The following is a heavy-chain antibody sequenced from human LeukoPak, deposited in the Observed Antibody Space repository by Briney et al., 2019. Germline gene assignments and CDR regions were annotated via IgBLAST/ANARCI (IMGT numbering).Heavy chain of an antibody. Sequence: PGGSLRLSCAASGFTFSNDWMSWVRQAPGKGLEWVANIKYDGSEIYYVDSVRGRFTISRDNAKNSLNLQMNSLRAEDTAVYYCAREAYWGQGTLVTVSS. CDR3: AREAY. CDR2: IKYDGSEI. CDR1: GFTFSNDW. V-gene: IGHV3-7*01. J-gene: IGHJ4*02.